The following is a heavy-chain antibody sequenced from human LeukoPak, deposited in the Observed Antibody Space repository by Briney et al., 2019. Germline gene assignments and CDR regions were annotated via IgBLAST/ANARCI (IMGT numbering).Heavy chain of an antibody. Sequence: ASVKVSCKASGYTFTSYGISRVRQAPGQGLEWMGWISAYNGNTNYAQKLQGRVTMTTDTSTSTAYMELRSLRSDDTAVYYCARALADFWSGYYTEYYFDYWGQGTLVTVSS. CDR1: GYTFTSYG. CDR3: ARALADFWSGYYTEYYFDY. J-gene: IGHJ4*02. CDR2: ISAYNGNT. V-gene: IGHV1-18*01. D-gene: IGHD3-3*01.